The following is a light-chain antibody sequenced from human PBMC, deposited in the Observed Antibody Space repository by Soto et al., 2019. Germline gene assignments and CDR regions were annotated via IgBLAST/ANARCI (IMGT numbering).Light chain of an antibody. Sequence: DIQMTQSPSSLSASVGDRVTITCQASQDISNYLNWYQQKPGKAPKLLIYDASNLETGVPSRFSGSGSGTGFTFTIISLQAEDIATYDCQQYDNLPLTFGGGTKVEIK. J-gene: IGKJ4*01. CDR3: QQYDNLPLT. CDR1: QDISNY. CDR2: DAS. V-gene: IGKV1-33*01.